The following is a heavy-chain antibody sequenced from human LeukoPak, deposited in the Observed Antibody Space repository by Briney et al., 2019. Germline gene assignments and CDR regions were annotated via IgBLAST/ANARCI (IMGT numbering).Heavy chain of an antibody. D-gene: IGHD3-22*01. CDR1: GFTFSSYA. Sequence: GRSLRLSCAASGFTFSSYAMHWVRQAPGKGLEWVAVISYDGSNKYYADSVKGRFTISRDNSKNTLYLQMNSLRAEDTAVYYCARDPTYYYDSSGYHYFDYWGQGTLVTVSS. CDR3: ARDPTYYYDSSGYHYFDY. CDR2: ISYDGSNK. V-gene: IGHV3-30-3*01. J-gene: IGHJ4*02.